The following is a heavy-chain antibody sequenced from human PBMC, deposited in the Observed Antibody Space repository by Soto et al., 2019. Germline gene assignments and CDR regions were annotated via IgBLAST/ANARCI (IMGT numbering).Heavy chain of an antibody. J-gene: IGHJ4*02. CDR2: IWYDGSNK. D-gene: IGHD3-10*01. Sequence: GGSLRLSCAASGFTFSSYGMHWVRQAPGKGLEWVAVIWYDGSNKYYADSVKGRFTISRDNSKNTLYLQMNSLRAEDTAVYYCAREYYYGSGSYYKLEGSDSDYFDYWGQGTLVTVSS. CDR3: AREYYYGSGSYYKLEGSDSDYFDY. CDR1: GFTFSSYG. V-gene: IGHV3-33*01.